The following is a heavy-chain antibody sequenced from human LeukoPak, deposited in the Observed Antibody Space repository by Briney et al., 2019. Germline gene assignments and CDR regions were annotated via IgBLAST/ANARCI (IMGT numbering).Heavy chain of an antibody. V-gene: IGHV3-48*02. D-gene: IGHD2-2*01. CDR1: GFTFSSYW. CDR2: ISSSSSTI. Sequence: GGSLRLSCAASGFTFSSYWMSWVRQAPGKGLEWVSYISSSSSTIYYADSVKGRFTISRDNAKNSLYLQMNSLRDEDTAVYYCARDAGYCSSTSCSFDYWGQGTLVTVSS. CDR3: ARDAGYCSSTSCSFDY. J-gene: IGHJ4*02.